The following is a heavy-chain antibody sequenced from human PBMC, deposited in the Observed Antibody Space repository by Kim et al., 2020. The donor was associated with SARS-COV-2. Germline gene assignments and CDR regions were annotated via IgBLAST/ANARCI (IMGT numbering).Heavy chain of an antibody. CDR3: ARGILITIFGVVAHLDY. J-gene: IGHJ4*02. CDR1: GGSISSGGYY. V-gene: IGHV4-31*03. D-gene: IGHD3-3*01. Sequence: SETLSLTCTVSGGSISSGGYYWSWIRQHPGKGLEWIGYIYYSGSTYYNPSLKSRVTISVDTSKNQFSLKLSSVTAADTAMDYCARGILITIFGVVAHLDYWGQGTLVTVSS. CDR2: IYYSGST.